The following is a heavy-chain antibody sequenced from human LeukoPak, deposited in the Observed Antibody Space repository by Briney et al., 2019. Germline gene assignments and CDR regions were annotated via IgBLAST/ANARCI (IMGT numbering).Heavy chain of an antibody. CDR2: ISGSGGST. J-gene: IGHJ6*02. CDR1: GFTFSSYA. D-gene: IGHD3-22*01. Sequence: GGSLRLSCAASGFTFSSYAMSWVRQAPGKGLEWVSAISGSGGSTYYADSVKGRFTISRDNSKNTLYLQMNSLRAEDTAVYYCAKDSASYYYDSSGYYPPLIYYGMDVWGQGTTVTVSS. CDR3: AKDSASYYYDSSGYYPPLIYYGMDV. V-gene: IGHV3-23*01.